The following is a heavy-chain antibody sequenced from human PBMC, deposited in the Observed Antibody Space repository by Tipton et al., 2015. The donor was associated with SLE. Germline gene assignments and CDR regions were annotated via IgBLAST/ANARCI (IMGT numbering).Heavy chain of an antibody. CDR3: ATVPYGPEWYFDY. CDR2: INPSGGST. J-gene: IGHJ4*02. CDR1: GYTFTSYY. D-gene: IGHD3-10*01. V-gene: IGHV1-46*01. Sequence: QLVQSGAEVKKPGASVKVPCKASGYTFTSYYMHWVRQAPGQGLEWMGIINPSGGSTSYAQKFQGRVTMTRDTSTSTVYMELSSLRSEDTAVYYCATVPYGPEWYFDYWGQGTLVTVSS.